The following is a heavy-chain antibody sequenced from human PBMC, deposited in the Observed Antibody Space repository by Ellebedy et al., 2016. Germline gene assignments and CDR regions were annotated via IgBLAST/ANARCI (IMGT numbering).Heavy chain of an antibody. CDR3: TRSTHSYAWGS. CDR1: GLTFSSYA. J-gene: IGHJ5*02. CDR2: MTPPTGNT. V-gene: IGHV3-23*01. Sequence: GGSLRLSCAASGLTFSSYAISWVRQAPGKGLEWVSMTPPTGNTYYADSVKGRFTISRDSSKNTLYLQMNSLTAEDTALYFCTRSTHSYAWGSWGQGTLVTVSS. D-gene: IGHD5-18*01.